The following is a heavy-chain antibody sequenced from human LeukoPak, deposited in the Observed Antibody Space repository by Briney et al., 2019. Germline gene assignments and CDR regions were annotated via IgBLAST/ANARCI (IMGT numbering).Heavy chain of an antibody. D-gene: IGHD2-2*02. CDR2: VYTTVTT. Sequence: SETLCLSCAVSGGAINSGSYYSNWVRQSAGGGLGWIVHVYTTVTTNSNPSLKSGATTSLDTSKNHFSLKLNSVTAPETAGYFSARCTSTSCYNFDYWGQGTLVTVSS. CDR3: ARCTSTSCYNFDY. CDR1: GGAINSGSYY. J-gene: IGHJ4*02. V-gene: IGHV4-61*09.